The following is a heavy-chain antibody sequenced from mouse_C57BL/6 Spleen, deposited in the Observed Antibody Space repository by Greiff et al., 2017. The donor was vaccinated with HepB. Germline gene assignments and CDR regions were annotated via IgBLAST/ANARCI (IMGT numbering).Heavy chain of an antibody. J-gene: IGHJ2*01. Sequence: EVQLQQSGPELVKPGASVKISCKASGYSFTDYNMNWVKQSNGKSLEWIGVINPNYGTTSYNQKFKGKATLTVDQSSSTAYMQLNSLISEDSAVYYCARGRQGTTVVGRYFDYWGQGTTLTVSS. CDR2: INPNYGTT. CDR3: ARGRQGTTVVGRYFDY. D-gene: IGHD1-1*01. CDR1: GYSFTDYN. V-gene: IGHV1-39*01.